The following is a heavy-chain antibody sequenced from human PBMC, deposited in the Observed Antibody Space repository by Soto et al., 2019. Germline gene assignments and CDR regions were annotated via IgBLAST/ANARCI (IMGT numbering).Heavy chain of an antibody. D-gene: IGHD3-10*01. CDR3: ARVGGGSGNFDY. V-gene: IGHV3-74*01. J-gene: IGHJ4*02. CDR1: GFTFSNYW. CDR2: INGDGSFT. Sequence: PGGSLRLSCGASGFTFSNYWMHWVRQAPGEGLVWVSRINGDGSFTRFADSVKGRFTISRDNAKNTLYLQMNSLRADDTAVYYCARVGGGSGNFDYWGKGTLVTVSS.